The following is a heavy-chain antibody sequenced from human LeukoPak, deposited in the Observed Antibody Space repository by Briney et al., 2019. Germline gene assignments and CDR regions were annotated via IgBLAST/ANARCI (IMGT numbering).Heavy chain of an antibody. J-gene: IGHJ5*02. CDR3: AKGRAAEVVAAFNH. CDR1: GFTVSSDY. CDR2: IYSGGST. D-gene: IGHD2-15*01. V-gene: IGHV3-53*01. Sequence: GGSLRLSCAASGFTVSSDYMSWVRQAPGKGLEWVSVIYSGGSTYYADSVKGRFTISRDNSKNTLFLQMNSLTPEDAAVYYCAKGRAAEVVAAFNHWGQGTVVTVSS.